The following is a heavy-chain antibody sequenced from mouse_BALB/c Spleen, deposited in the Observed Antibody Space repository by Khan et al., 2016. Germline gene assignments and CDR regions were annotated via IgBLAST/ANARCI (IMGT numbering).Heavy chain of an antibody. V-gene: IGHV2-9*02. CDR1: GYSLTRYG. J-gene: IGHJ2*01. CDR2: IWAGGST. Sequence: VQLQESGPGLVAPSQSLSITCTVYGYSLTRYGVHWVRQPPGKGLEWLGLIWAGGSTNYNWALMSRLSISIDNSKSLAVLIMNSLQTDDTALYYCARSKYLARYWGQGTTLTVSS. CDR3: ARSKYLARY. D-gene: IGHD3-3*01.